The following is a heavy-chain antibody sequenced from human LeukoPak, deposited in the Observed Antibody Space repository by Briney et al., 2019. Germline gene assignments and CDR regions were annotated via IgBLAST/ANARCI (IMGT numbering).Heavy chain of an antibody. CDR3: ARERHYDFWRPWDY. V-gene: IGHV4-61*02. J-gene: IGHJ4*02. D-gene: IGHD3-3*01. CDR2: IYTSGST. CDR1: GGSISSGGYS. Sequence: PSQTLSLTCAVSGGSISSGGYSWSWIRQPPGKGLEWIGRIYTSGSTNYNPSLKSRVTISVDTSKNQFSLKLSSVTAADTAVYYCARERHYDFWRPWDYWGQGTLVTVSS.